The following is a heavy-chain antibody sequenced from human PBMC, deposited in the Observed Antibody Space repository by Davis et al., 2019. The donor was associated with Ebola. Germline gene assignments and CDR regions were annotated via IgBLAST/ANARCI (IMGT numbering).Heavy chain of an antibody. CDR3: ARDPITGTTGYYYYYDMDV. V-gene: IGHV3-48*02. CDR1: GFTFSSYE. Sequence: PGGSLRLSCAASGFTFSSYEMNWVRQAPGKGLEWVSYISSSSSTIYYADSVKGRFTISRDNAKNSLYLQMNSLRDEDTAVYYCARDPITGTTGYYYYYDMDVWGQGTTVTVSS. J-gene: IGHJ6*02. D-gene: IGHD1-20*01. CDR2: ISSSSSTI.